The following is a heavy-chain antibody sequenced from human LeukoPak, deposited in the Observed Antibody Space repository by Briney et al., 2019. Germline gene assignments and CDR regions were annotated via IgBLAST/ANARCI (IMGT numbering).Heavy chain of an antibody. J-gene: IGHJ4*02. CDR3: AKGRWAAAADVIIFDY. CDR2: ISGSGGST. Sequence: PGGSLRLSCAASGFTFTNDFMTWVRQAPGKGLEWVSAISGSGGSTYYADSVKGRFTISRDNSKNTLYLQMNSLRAEDTAVYYCAKGRWAAAADVIIFDYWGQGTLVTVSS. CDR1: GFTFTNDF. V-gene: IGHV3-23*01. D-gene: IGHD6-13*01.